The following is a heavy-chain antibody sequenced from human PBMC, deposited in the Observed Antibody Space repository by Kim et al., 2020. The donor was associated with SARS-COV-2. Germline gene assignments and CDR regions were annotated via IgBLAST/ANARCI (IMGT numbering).Heavy chain of an antibody. CDR2: IYYSGST. Sequence: SETLSLTCTVSGGSISSYYWSWIRQPPGKGLEWIGYIYYSGSTNYNPSLKSRVTISVDTSKNQFSLKLSSVTAADTAVYYCARATYGSGSYWDYYYYYGMDVWGQGTTVTVSS. J-gene: IGHJ6*02. V-gene: IGHV4-59*01. CDR3: ARATYGSGSYWDYYYYYGMDV. CDR1: GGSISSYY. D-gene: IGHD3-10*01.